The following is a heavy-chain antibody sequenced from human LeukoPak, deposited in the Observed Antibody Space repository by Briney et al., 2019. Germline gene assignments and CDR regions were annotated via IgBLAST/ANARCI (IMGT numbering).Heavy chain of an antibody. D-gene: IGHD2-8*02. V-gene: IGHV1-2*02. CDR3: VLYNWFDP. J-gene: IGHJ5*02. CDR2: INPNSGGT. CDR1: GYTFTGYY. Sequence: ASVTVSFTASGYTFTGYYMHWVRQAPGQGLEWMGWINPNSGGTNYAQKFQGRVTMTRDTSISTAYMELSRLRSDDTAVYYCVLYNWFDPWGQGTLVTVSS.